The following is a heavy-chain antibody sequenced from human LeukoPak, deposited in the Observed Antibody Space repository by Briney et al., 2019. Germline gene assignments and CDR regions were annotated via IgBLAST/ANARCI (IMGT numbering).Heavy chain of an antibody. Sequence: EASVKVSCKAFGGTLTPYGISWVRQAPGQGLEWMGGVIPIFGTTNYAQKFQGRVTITADESTSTACMELTSLRSEDTAVYYCATYRQVLLPFESWGQGTLVTVSS. V-gene: IGHV1-69*13. CDR2: VIPIFGTT. CDR3: ATYRQVLLPFES. CDR1: GGTLTPYG. J-gene: IGHJ4*02. D-gene: IGHD2-8*02.